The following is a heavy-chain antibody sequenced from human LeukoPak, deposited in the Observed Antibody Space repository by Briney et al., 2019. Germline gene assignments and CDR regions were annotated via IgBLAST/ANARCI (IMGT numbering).Heavy chain of an antibody. Sequence: SETLSLTCTVSGGSISSYYWSWIRQPAGKGLEWVGRMYISGTTNYNPSLKSRVTMSLDTSKNQFSLNLSSVTAADTAVYYCGSRRTAMFGVIKGPIDYWGQGTLVTVSS. D-gene: IGHD3-3*01. V-gene: IGHV4-4*07. CDR1: GGSISSYY. J-gene: IGHJ4*02. CDR2: MYISGTT. CDR3: GSRRTAMFGVIKGPIDY.